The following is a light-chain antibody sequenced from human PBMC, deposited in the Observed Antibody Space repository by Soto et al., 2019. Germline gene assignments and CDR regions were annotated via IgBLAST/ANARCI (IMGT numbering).Light chain of an antibody. CDR1: SYNL. Sequence: QAVVTQPASVSGSPGQSITISCTSYNLVSWYQHHPGTAPKLMIYEGSNRTSGGSDRFFGFKSGNTDSLTISGFQAENEADYYCSSYAGAVVFGGGTKLTVL. CDR3: SSYAGAVV. V-gene: IGLV2-23*01. CDR2: EGS. J-gene: IGLJ2*01.